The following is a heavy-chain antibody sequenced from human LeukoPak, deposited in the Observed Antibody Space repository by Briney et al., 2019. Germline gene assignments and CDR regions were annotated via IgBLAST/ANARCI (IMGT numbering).Heavy chain of an antibody. CDR1: GYTFTSYD. V-gene: IGHV1-8*01. D-gene: IGHD3-10*01. CDR2: MNPNSGNT. J-gene: IGHJ6*02. CDR3: AREVVLWFGELFAPPPSAYYYGMDV. Sequence: ASVKVSCKASGYTFTSYDINWVRQATGRGLEWMGWMNPNSGNTGYAQKFQGRVTMTRNTSISTAYMELSSLRSEDTAVYYCAREVVLWFGELFAPPPSAYYYGMDVWGQGTTVTVSS.